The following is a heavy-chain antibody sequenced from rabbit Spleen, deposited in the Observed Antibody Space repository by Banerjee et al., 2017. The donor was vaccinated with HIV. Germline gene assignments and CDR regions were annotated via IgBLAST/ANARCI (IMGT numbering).Heavy chain of an antibody. CDR1: GFSFSRGYD. D-gene: IGHD6-1*01. J-gene: IGHJ4*01. CDR3: ARGPPYAGYTSYGYVYFNL. Sequence: QEQLEESGGGLVKPGASLTLTCKASGFSFSRGYDMCWVRQAPGKGLEWIGCIVSGGAITYYASWAKGRFTISSDNAQNTLYLQLKSLTAADTATYFCARGPPYAGYTSYGYVYFNLWGPGTLVTVS. CDR2: IVSGGAIT. V-gene: IGHV1S45*01.